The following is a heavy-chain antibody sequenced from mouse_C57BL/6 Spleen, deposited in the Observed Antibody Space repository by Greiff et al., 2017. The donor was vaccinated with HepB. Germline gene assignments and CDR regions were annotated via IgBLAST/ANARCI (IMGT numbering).Heavy chain of an antibody. CDR3: ARSLLRTWFAY. V-gene: IGHV1-50*01. CDR2: IDPSDSYT. J-gene: IGHJ3*01. CDR1: GYTFTSYW. D-gene: IGHD2-12*01. Sequence: QVQLQQPGAELVKPGASVKLSCKASGYTFTSYWMQWVKQRPGQGLEWIGEIDPSDSYTNYNQKFKGKATLTVDTSSSTAYMKLSSLTSEDSAVYYCARSLLRTWFAYWGQGTLVTVSA.